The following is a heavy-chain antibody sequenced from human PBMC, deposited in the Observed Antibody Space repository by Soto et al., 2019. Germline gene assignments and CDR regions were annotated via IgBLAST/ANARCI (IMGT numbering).Heavy chain of an antibody. V-gene: IGHV1-69*02. Sequence: QVQLVQSGAEVKRPGSSVKVSCKASGDTFSFYSINWVRQAPGLGLEWMGRVNPILSLSNYAQRFQGRVTMTAEKSTSTAYMVISSLSSEDTAIYYCATSYGSGYRAFDYWGQGAQVIVSS. CDR2: VNPILSLS. CDR3: ATSYGSGYRAFDY. CDR1: GDTFSFYS. J-gene: IGHJ4*02. D-gene: IGHD3-10*01.